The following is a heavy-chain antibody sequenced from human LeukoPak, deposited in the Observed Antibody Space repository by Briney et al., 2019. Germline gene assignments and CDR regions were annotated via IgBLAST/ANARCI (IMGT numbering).Heavy chain of an antibody. CDR3: ASSRELPSSWFDP. CDR2: IYYSGST. Sequence: SETLSLTCTVSGGSISSSSYYWGWIRQPPGKGLEWIGSIYYSGSTYYNPSLKSRVTISVDTSKNQFSLKLSSVTAADTAVYYCASSRELPSSWFDPWGQGTLVTVSS. V-gene: IGHV4-39*07. D-gene: IGHD1-26*01. J-gene: IGHJ5*02. CDR1: GGSISSSSYY.